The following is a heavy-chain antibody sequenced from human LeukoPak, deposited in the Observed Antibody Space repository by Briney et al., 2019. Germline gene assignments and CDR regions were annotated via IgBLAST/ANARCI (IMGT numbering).Heavy chain of an antibody. CDR1: VLTLSSYA. Sequence: GGSLRLSCDASVLTLSSYAMSWVRQAPGQGLEWVSSISGGGGTTYYADSVKARFTISRANSKNTLHLQLNSLRDEDTAVYYCAKYAVAGTGNWFDPWGQGTLVTVSS. J-gene: IGHJ5*02. D-gene: IGHD6-19*01. CDR3: AKYAVAGTGNWFDP. V-gene: IGHV3-23*01. CDR2: ISGGGGTT.